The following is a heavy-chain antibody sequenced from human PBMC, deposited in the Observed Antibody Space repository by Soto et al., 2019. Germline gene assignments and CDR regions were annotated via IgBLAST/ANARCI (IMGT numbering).Heavy chain of an antibody. Sequence: LSLTCTVSGGSISSGGYYWSWIRQHPGKGLEWIGYIYYSGSTYYNPSLKSRVTISVDTSKNQFSLKLSSVTAADTAVYYCARSPDYYDSSGYDLSCFDYWGQGTLVTVSS. CDR2: IYYSGST. J-gene: IGHJ4*02. CDR1: GGSISSGGYY. V-gene: IGHV4-31*03. CDR3: ARSPDYYDSSGYDLSCFDY. D-gene: IGHD3-22*01.